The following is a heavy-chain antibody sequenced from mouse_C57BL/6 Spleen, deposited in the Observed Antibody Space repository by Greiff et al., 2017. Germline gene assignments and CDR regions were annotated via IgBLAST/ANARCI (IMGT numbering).Heavy chain of an antibody. CDR2: IYPRSGNT. J-gene: IGHJ2*01. V-gene: IGHV1-81*01. CDR3: AREWYYYGSSYYYFDY. CDR1: GYTFTSYG. D-gene: IGHD1-1*01. Sequence: QVQLQQSGAELARPGASVKLSCKASGYTFTSYGISWVKQRTGQGLEWIGEIYPRSGNTYYNEKFKGKARLTADKSSRTAYMELPTLTSEGSSVYFCAREWYYYGSSYYYFDYWGQGTTLTVSS.